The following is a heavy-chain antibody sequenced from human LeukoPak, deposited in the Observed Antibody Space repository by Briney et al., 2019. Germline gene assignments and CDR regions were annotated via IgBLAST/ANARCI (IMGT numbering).Heavy chain of an antibody. CDR2: LGASTGNT. V-gene: IGHV3-23*01. CDR3: ANSVVG. CDR1: GFTVSSNY. D-gene: IGHD2-15*01. Sequence: PGGSLRLSCAASGFTVSSNYMSWVRQAPGKGLEWVSGLGASTGNTYYAASVKGRFTISRDTSDNTLYLQMNSLRAEDTAIYYCANSVVGWGQGTLVTVSS. J-gene: IGHJ4*02.